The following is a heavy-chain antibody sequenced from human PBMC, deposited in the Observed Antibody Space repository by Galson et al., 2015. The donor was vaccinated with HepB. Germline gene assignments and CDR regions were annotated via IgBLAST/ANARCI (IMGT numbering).Heavy chain of an antibody. D-gene: IGHD6-13*01. CDR2: ISGIGGST. J-gene: IGHJ4*02. CDR1: AFTFSSYA. Sequence: SLRLSCAAYAFTFSSYAITWARQAPGKGLEWVSSISGIGGSTYYADSVKGRFTISRDNSKNTLYLQMNSLRAEDTAVYYCAKVLQAAAGYYFDYWGQGTLVTVSS. CDR3: AKVLQAAAGYYFDY. V-gene: IGHV3-23*01.